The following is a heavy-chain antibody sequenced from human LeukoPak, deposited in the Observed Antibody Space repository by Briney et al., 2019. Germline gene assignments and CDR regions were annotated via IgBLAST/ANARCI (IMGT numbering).Heavy chain of an antibody. CDR2: ISYDGSNK. V-gene: IGHV3-30-3*01. CDR3: ARVRGRYYFDY. D-gene: IGHD5-12*01. CDR1: GFTFSSYA. J-gene: IGHJ4*02. Sequence: GGSLRLSCAASGFTFSSYAMHWVRQAPGKGLDWVAVISYDGSNKYYADSVKGRFTISRDNSKNTLYLQMNSLRAEDTAVYYCARVRGRYYFDYWGQGTLVTVSS.